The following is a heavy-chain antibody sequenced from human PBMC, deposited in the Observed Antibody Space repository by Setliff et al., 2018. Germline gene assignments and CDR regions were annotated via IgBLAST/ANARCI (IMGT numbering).Heavy chain of an antibody. D-gene: IGHD1-26*01. CDR2: IYYSGST. CDR1: GGSISSGGYY. CDR3: ARDRRIVGARHAFDI. Sequence: NHSETLSLTCTVSGGSISSGGYYWSWIRQHPGKGLEWIGYIYYSGSTYYNPSLKSRVTISVDTSKNQFSLKLSSVTAADTAVYYCARDRRIVGARHAFDIWGQGTMVTVS. J-gene: IGHJ3*02. V-gene: IGHV4-31*03.